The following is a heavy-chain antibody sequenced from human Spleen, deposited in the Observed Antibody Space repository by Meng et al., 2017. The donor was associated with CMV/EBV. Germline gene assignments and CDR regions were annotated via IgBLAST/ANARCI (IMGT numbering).Heavy chain of an antibody. CDR3: ARVPPPHYYDTSGPFDY. CDR2: ISAYNGNR. J-gene: IGHJ4*02. D-gene: IGHD3-22*01. V-gene: IGHV1-18*01. Sequence: ASVKVSCKASGGTFSSYTISWVRQAPGQGLEWMGCISAYNGNRNYAEKFQDRVTMSTDTSTSTVYMELRSLRSDDTAVYFCARVPPPHYYDTSGPFDYWGQGTLVTVSS. CDR1: GGTFSSYT.